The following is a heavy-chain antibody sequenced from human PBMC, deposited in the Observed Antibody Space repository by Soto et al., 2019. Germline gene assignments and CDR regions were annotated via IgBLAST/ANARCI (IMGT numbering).Heavy chain of an antibody. CDR3: AIRVCSQTSCYWLRDVFDI. CDR1: GGSISSGGYY. D-gene: IGHD2-2*01. J-gene: IGHJ3*02. V-gene: IGHV4-31*03. CDR2: IYYGGST. Sequence: SETLSLTCTVSGGSISSGGYYWSWIRQHPGKGLEWIGYIYYGGSTHYNPSLKSRVTISADASKNQFSLKVTSVTAADTAVYYCAIRVCSQTSCYWLRDVFDIWGHGTMVTVSS.